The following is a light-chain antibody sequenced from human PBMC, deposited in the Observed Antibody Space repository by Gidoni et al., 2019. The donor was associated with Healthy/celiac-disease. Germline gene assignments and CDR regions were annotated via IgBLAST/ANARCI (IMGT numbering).Light chain of an antibody. CDR1: QDISNY. CDR3: QQYDNLPLT. CDR2: DAS. V-gene: IGKV1-33*01. Sequence: DTKMTNPPSSLSASVGDRVTITCQASQDISNYLNWYQQKPGKAPKLLIYDASNLETGVPSRFSGSGSGTDFTFTISSLQPEDIATYYCQQYDNLPLTFGGGTKVEIK. J-gene: IGKJ4*01.